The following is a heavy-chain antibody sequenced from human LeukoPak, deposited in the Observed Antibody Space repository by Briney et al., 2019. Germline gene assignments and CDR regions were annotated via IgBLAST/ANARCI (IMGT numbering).Heavy chain of an antibody. CDR2: IYYSGST. CDR1: GGSISSSSYY. D-gene: IGHD3-3*01. V-gene: IGHV4-39*01. J-gene: IGHJ4*02. CDR3: ARQRDFWSGYYFDY. Sequence: SETLSLTCTVSGGSISSSSYYWGWIRQPPGKGLEWIGSIYYSGSTYYNPSLKRRVTISVDTSKNQFSLKLSSVTAADTAVYYCARQRDFWSGYYFDYWGQGTLVTVSS.